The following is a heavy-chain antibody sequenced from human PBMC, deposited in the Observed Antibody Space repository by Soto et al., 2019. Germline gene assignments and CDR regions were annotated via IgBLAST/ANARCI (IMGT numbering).Heavy chain of an antibody. CDR3: AREGGVVTPGGYYYCGMDV. CDR2: INPSGGST. CDR1: GYTFTSYY. Sequence: ASVKVSCKASGYTFTSYYMHWVRQAPGQGLEWMGIINPSGGSTSYAQKFQGRVTMTRDTSTSTVYMELSSLRSEDTAVYYCAREGGVVTPGGYYYCGMDVWGQGTTVTVSS. J-gene: IGHJ6*02. D-gene: IGHD2-21*02. V-gene: IGHV1-46*01.